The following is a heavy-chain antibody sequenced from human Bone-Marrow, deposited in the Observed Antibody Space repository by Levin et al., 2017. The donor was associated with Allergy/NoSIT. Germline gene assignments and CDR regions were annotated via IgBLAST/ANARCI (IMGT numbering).Heavy chain of an antibody. D-gene: IGHD3-16*01. Sequence: GESLKISCAASGFIFRDYYMSWVRQTPGQGLEWIAYISKDAYTIYYADSVRGRFTVSRDNTKKSLYLHMNSLTPEDTAVYYCARDGGLIDYWGQGTLVTVSS. V-gene: IGHV3-11*01. J-gene: IGHJ4*02. CDR1: GFIFRDYY. CDR2: ISKDAYTI. CDR3: ARDGGLIDY.